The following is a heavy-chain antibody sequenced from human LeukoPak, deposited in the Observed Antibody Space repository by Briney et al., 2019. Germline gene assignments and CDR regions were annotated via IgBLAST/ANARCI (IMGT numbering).Heavy chain of an antibody. CDR2: IIPIFGTA. CDR1: GGTFSSYA. J-gene: IGHJ4*02. D-gene: IGHD2-15*01. CDR3: ASVVGGDGDFDY. V-gene: IGHV1-69*05. Sequence: SVEVSCKASGGTFSSYAISWVRQAPGQGLEWMGRIIPIFGTANYAQKFQGRVTITTDESTSTAYMELSSLRSEDTAVYYCASVVGGDGDFDYWGQGALVTVSS.